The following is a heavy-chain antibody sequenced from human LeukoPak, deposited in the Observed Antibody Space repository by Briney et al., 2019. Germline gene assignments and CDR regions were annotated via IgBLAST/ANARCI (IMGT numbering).Heavy chain of an antibody. D-gene: IGHD6-6*01. CDR1: GGSISSYY. CDR3: AREGQVEQLDPGVRFDP. Sequence: SETLSLTCTVSGGSISSYYWSWIRQPPGKGLEWIGYIYYSGSTNYNPSLKSRVTISVDTSKNQFSLKLSSVTAADTAVYYCAREGQVEQLDPGVRFDPWGQGTLVTVSS. CDR2: IYYSGST. V-gene: IGHV4-59*01. J-gene: IGHJ5*02.